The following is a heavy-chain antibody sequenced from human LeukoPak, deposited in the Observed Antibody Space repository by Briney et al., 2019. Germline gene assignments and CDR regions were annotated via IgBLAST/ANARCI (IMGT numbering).Heavy chain of an antibody. CDR1: GFIFDDYG. J-gene: IGHJ6*03. CDR3: ARGYSNYYYYYMDV. CDR2: INWNGGST. Sequence: PGGSLRLSCAASGFIFDDYGMSWVRQAPGKGLEWVSGINWNGGSTGYADSVKGRFTISRDNAKNSLYLQMNSLRAEDTALYYCARGYSNYYYYYMDVWGKGTTVTVSS. V-gene: IGHV3-20*04. D-gene: IGHD5-18*01.